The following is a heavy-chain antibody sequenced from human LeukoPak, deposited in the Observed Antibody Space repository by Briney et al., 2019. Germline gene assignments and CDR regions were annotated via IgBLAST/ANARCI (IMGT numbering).Heavy chain of an antibody. CDR3: ARHSRESLRIAAAGPMKNWFDP. Sequence: SETLSLTCTVSGGSISSSSYYWGWIRQPPGKGLEWIGSIYYSGSTYYNPSLKSRVTISVDTSKNQFSLKLSSVTAADTAVYYCARHSRESLRIAAAGPMKNWFDPWGQGTLVTVSS. J-gene: IGHJ5*02. CDR2: IYYSGST. D-gene: IGHD6-13*01. CDR1: GGSISSSSYY. V-gene: IGHV4-39*01.